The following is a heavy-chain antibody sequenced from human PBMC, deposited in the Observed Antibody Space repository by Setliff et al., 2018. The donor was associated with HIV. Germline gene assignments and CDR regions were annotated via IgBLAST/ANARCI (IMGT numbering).Heavy chain of an antibody. CDR2: IYYSGST. CDR3: ARQITMVRGVYQPYYYYYMDV. V-gene: IGHV4-59*08. Sequence: LSLTCTVSGGSIINYFWSWIRLPPGKRLEWIGYIYYSGSTDYNPSLKSRVTISVDTSKSQVSLKLSSVTAADTAVYYCARQITMVRGVYQPYYYYYMDVWGKGTTVTVSS. J-gene: IGHJ6*03. D-gene: IGHD3-10*01. CDR1: GGSIINYF.